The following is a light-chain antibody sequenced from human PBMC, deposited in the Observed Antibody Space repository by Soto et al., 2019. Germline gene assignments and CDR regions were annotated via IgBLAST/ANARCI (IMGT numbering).Light chain of an antibody. CDR1: SSDVGGYNY. J-gene: IGLJ1*01. Sequence: QPVLTQPASVSGSPGQSITISCTGTSSDVGGYNYVSWYQQHSGKAPKLMIYEVSNRPSRVSNRFSGSKSGNTASLTISGLQAEDEADYYCSSYTRSSTSYVFGTGTKVTVL. CDR2: EVS. V-gene: IGLV2-14*01. CDR3: SSYTRSSTSYV.